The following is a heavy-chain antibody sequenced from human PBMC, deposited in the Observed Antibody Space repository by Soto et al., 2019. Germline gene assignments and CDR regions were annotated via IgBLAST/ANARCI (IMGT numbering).Heavy chain of an antibody. Sequence: GGSLRLSCAASGFTFSSYAMNWVRQAPGKGLEWVSTISGSGGSTYYADSVKGRFTISRDNSRNTLYLQMSSLRADDTAVYYCATNSSGWSYFDYWGQGTLVTVSS. CDR2: ISGSGGST. J-gene: IGHJ4*02. CDR3: ATNSSGWSYFDY. V-gene: IGHV3-23*01. CDR1: GFTFSSYA. D-gene: IGHD6-19*01.